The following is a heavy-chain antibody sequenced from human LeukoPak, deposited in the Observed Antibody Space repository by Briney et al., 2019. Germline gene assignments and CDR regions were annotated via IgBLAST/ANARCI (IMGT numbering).Heavy chain of an antibody. CDR1: GGSFSDYF. V-gene: IGHV4-34*01. Sequence: SETLSLTCAVYGGSFSDYFWSWIRQPPGKGLEWIGEISHSGSTTYNPSLRSRVTISGDTSKKQFSLRLSSVTAADTAVYYCVTYYYGSSAPKRNYWGQGILVTVSS. CDR3: VTYYYGSSAPKRNY. CDR2: ISHSGST. J-gene: IGHJ4*02. D-gene: IGHD3-22*01.